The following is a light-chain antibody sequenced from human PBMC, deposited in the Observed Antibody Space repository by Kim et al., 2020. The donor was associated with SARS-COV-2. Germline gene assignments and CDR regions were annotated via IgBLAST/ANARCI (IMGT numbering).Light chain of an antibody. CDR2: YDK. V-gene: IGLV3-21*04. Sequence: SYELTQPPSVSVAPGRTASIACGGDNIGSKSVHWYQQKPGQAPVVVINYDKDRPSGIPERFSGSNSGNTATLTISRVEAGDEADYYCQVWDSSSYVFGTGTKVTVL. J-gene: IGLJ1*01. CDR3: QVWDSSSYV. CDR1: NIGSKS.